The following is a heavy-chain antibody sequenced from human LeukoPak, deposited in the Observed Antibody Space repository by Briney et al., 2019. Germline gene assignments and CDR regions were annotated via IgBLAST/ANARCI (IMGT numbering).Heavy chain of an antibody. CDR1: GFIFNNYV. Sequence: GGSLRLSCAASGFIFNNYVMHWVRQAPGKGLEWVAVISYDGNTKNDADSVKGRFTISRDNSKNTLYLQMNSLRAEDTAVYYCARDLRKGAYFDYWGQGTLVTVSS. CDR2: ISYDGNTK. J-gene: IGHJ4*02. V-gene: IGHV3-30*04. CDR3: ARDLRKGAYFDY. D-gene: IGHD3-16*01.